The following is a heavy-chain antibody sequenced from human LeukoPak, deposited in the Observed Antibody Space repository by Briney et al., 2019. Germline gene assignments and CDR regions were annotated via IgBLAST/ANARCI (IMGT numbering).Heavy chain of an antibody. Sequence: PGGSLRLSCAASGFSFSVYWMHWVRQAPGKGLVWVARINGDGSSTSYADSVKGRFTISRDNAKNSLYLQMNSLRAEDTAVYYCARDRISRFDYWGQGTLVTVSS. CDR3: ARDRISRFDY. CDR1: GFSFSVYW. D-gene: IGHD1-14*01. V-gene: IGHV3-74*01. J-gene: IGHJ4*02. CDR2: INGDGSST.